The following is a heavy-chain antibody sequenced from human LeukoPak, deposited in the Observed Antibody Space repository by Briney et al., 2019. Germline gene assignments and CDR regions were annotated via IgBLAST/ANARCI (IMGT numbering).Heavy chain of an antibody. V-gene: IGHV4-61*01. CDR3: AIYPPGPPAAAFDI. J-gene: IGHJ3*02. D-gene: IGHD2-2*02. CDR2: IYYSGST. Sequence: PSETLSLTCTVSGGSISSSSYYWSWIRQPPGKGLEWTGYIYYSGSTNYNPSLKSRVTISVDTSKNQFSLKLSSVTAADTAVYYCAIYPPGPPAAAFDIWGQGTMVTVSS. CDR1: GGSISSSSYY.